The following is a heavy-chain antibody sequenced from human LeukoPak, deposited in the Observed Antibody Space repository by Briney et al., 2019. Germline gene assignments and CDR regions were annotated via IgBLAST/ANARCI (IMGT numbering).Heavy chain of an antibody. V-gene: IGHV4-39*07. CDR3: ARDIYHYGSGSYYFDY. CDR2: IYYSGNT. J-gene: IGHJ4*02. Sequence: PSETLSLTCTVSGVSISSSNSYWGWIRQPPGKGLEWIGSIYYSGNTYYNASLKSRVTMSVDTSKNQFSLKLSSVTAADTAVYYCARDIYHYGSGSYYFDYWGQGTLVTVSS. CDR1: GVSISSSNSY. D-gene: IGHD3-10*01.